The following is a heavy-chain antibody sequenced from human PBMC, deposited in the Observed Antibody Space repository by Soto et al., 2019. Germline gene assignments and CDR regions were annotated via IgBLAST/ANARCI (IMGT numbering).Heavy chain of an antibody. CDR1: GDTFVRHV. Sequence: QVQLVQSGAEVKKPESSVKVSCKTSGDTFVRHVISWVRQAPGQGPEWMGKINPLSGIPNYAQKFQDRVTFTADTDSSTAYMELSSLRSDDTAVYYCAAPACAATWCSPSHNLDHWGQGTLVTVSS. V-gene: IGHV1-69*09. D-gene: IGHD2-2*01. J-gene: IGHJ4*02. CDR3: AAPACAATWCSPSHNLDH. CDR2: INPLSGIP.